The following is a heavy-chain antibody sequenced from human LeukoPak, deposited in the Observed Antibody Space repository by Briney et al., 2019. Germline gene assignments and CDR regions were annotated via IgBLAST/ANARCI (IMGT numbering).Heavy chain of an antibody. J-gene: IGHJ3*02. D-gene: IGHD5-18*01. V-gene: IGHV1-69*01. CDR3: AIEEWARYSYGLTDAFDI. CDR2: IIPIFGTA. CDR1: GGTFSSYA. Sequence: ASVKVSCKASGGTFSSYAISWVRQAPGQGLEWMGGIIPIFGTANYAQKFQGRVTITADESTSTAYMELSSLRSEDTAVYYCAIEEWARYSYGLTDAFDIWGQGTMVTVSS.